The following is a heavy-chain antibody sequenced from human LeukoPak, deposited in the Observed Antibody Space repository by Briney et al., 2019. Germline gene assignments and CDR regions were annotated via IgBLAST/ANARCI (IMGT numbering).Heavy chain of an antibody. CDR2: IIPIFGTA. J-gene: IGHJ4*02. D-gene: IGHD3-16*01. CDR3: ARDTYATHPYFDY. CDR1: GGTFSSYA. V-gene: IGHV1-69*05. Sequence: SVKVSCKASGGTFSSYAISWVRQAPGQGLEWMGGIIPIFGTANYAQKFQGRVTITTDESTSTAYMELSSLRSEDTAVYYCARDTYATHPYFDYWGQGTLVTVSS.